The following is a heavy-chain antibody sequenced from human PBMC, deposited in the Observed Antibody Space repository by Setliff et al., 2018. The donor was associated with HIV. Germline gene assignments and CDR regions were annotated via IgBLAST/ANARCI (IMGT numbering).Heavy chain of an antibody. CDR2: SGRGGDTA. V-gene: IGHV3-23*01. CDR3: AKPTSGIYPRSFDL. J-gene: IGHJ3*01. Sequence: LRLSCDASGFAFSTFDMNWVRQSPGKGLEWVAASGRGGDTAYYADSVKGRFTVSRDDSRNMLFLQMNSLGAEDTAIYYCAKPTSGIYPRSFDLWGQGTMVTVSS. CDR1: GFAFSTFD. D-gene: IGHD1-26*01.